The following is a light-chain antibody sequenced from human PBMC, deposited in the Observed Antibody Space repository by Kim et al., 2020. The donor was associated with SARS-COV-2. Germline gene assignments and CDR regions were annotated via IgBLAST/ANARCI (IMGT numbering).Light chain of an antibody. CDR1: QSVSNAF. J-gene: IGKJ2*01. Sequence: SPGDTATLSCRASQSVSNAFLAWYQQKPGQAPRLLIYGASSRATGIPDRFSGSGSGTDFTLTISRLEPEDFAVYYCQQYGTSLYTFGQGTKLEI. V-gene: IGKV3-20*01. CDR3: QQYGTSLYT. CDR2: GAS.